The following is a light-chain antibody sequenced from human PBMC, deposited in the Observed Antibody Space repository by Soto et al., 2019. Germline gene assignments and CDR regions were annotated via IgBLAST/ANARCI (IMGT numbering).Light chain of an antibody. J-gene: IGKJ4*01. V-gene: IGKV3-20*01. CDR2: GAS. CDR3: QQYAYPTLT. Sequence: EIVLTQLPGTLSLSPGERATLSCRASQSVTSYFAWYQQKPGQAPRLLIYGASSRAIGVPDRFSGSGSGTDFTLTISRLEPEDFAVYFCQQYAYPTLTFGGGTKVDIK. CDR1: QSVTSY.